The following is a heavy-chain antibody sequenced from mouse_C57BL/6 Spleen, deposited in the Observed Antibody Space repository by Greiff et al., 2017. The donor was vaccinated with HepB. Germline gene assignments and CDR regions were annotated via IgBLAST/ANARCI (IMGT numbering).Heavy chain of an antibody. V-gene: IGHV1-26*01. D-gene: IGHD2-4*01. J-gene: IGHJ2*01. CDR1: GYTFTDYY. CDR3: ARERGYDYDDAGYYFDY. CDR2: INPNNGGT. Sequence: EVQLQQSGPELVKPGASVKISCKASGYTFTDYYMNWVKQSHGKSLEWIGDINPNNGGTSYNQKFKGKATLTVDKSSSTAYMELRSLTSEDSAVYYCARERGYDYDDAGYYFDYWGQGTTLTVSS.